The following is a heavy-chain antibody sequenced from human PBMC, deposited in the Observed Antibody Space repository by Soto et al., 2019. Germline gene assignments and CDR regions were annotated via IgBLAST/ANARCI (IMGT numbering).Heavy chain of an antibody. Sequence: QVQLVQSGAEVKEPGSSVRVSCKASGGTFDNFIMNWVRQTPGQGLEWMGGIVPMLGTPTYAEKFKGRVTISATGTTSTMYIKVTSLISEDTATYYYATNGPYSSSPSQSSGMHVWGQGTTVTVSS. V-gene: IGHV1-69*01. J-gene: IGHJ6*02. CDR1: GGTFDNFI. CDR3: ATNGPYSSSPSQSSGMHV. CDR2: IVPMLGTP. D-gene: IGHD1-26*01.